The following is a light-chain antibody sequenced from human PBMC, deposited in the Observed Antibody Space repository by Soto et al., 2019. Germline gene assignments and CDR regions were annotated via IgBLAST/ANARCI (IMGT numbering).Light chain of an antibody. J-gene: IGKJ1*01. CDR1: QTISSW. Sequence: DIQMTQSPSTLSGSVGDRVTITCXASQTISSWLAWYQQKPGKAPRRLIYAASSLRSGVPSRFSGSGSGTDFTLTISSLQPEDFATYYCLQHNSYPLTFGQGTKVDIK. V-gene: IGKV1-5*01. CDR2: AAS. CDR3: LQHNSYPLT.